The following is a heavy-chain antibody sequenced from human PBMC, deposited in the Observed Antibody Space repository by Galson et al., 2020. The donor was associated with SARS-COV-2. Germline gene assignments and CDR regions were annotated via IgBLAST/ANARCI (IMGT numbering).Heavy chain of an antibody. CDR3: ASGVEVGNDGFDI. D-gene: IGHD6-19*01. J-gene: IGHJ3*02. V-gene: IGHV5-51*01. CDR1: GYTFSNYW. CDR2: IYPDDSDS. Sequence: GESLKISCQGSGYTFSNYWIGWVRQMPGKGLEWMGSIYPDDSDSRYSPSFQGQVTISADKSISSAYLQWSSLKASDTAMYYCASGVEVGNDGFDIWGQGTLVTVSS.